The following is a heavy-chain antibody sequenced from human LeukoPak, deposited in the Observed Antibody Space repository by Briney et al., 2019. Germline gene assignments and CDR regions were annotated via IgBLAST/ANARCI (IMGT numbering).Heavy chain of an antibody. J-gene: IGHJ4*02. CDR1: GFTFSSYA. CDR3: SRVGTGTTRDY. D-gene: IGHD1-14*01. Sequence: GGSLRLSCAASGFTFSSYAMSWVRQAPGKGLEWVSAISGSGGSTYYADSVKGRFTISRDNAKNTLYLQMNSLGAEDTAIYYCSRVGTGTTRDYWGQGTLVTVSS. CDR2: ISGSGGST. V-gene: IGHV3-23*01.